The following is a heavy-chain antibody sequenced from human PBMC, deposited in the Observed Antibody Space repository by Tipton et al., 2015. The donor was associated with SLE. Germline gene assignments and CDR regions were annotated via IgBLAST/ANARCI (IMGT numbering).Heavy chain of an antibody. D-gene: IGHD6-13*01. CDR2: IYYSGST. CDR1: GGSISSGNYY. Sequence: TLSLTCTVSGGSISSGNYYCSWIRQHPGKGLEWIGSIYYSGSTYYNPSLKSRVTISVDTSKNQFSLKLSSVTAADTAVYYCAISYSSSVFDYWGQGTLVTVSS. V-gene: IGHV4-31*03. J-gene: IGHJ4*02. CDR3: AISYSSSVFDY.